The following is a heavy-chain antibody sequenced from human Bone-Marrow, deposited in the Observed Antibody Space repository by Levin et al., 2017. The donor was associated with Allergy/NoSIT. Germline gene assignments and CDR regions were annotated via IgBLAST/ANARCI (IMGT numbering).Heavy chain of an antibody. CDR3: ARLAIVDRRYFDY. D-gene: IGHD6-6*01. CDR1: GYTFTGYS. J-gene: IGHJ4*02. V-gene: IGHV1-2*02. Sequence: ASVKVSCKASGYTFTGYSIHWVRQAPGQGLEWMGGINPKSGGTNYAQKFQGRVTMTRDTSISTAYMELSRLRADDTAVYYCARLAIVDRRYFDYWGQGTLVSVSS. CDR2: INPKSGGT.